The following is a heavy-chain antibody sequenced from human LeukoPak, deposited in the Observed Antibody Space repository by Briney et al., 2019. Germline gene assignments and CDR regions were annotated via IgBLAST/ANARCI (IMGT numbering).Heavy chain of an antibody. CDR3: KGESYNWFDP. CDR2: ISSSCSYI. J-gene: IGHJ5*02. V-gene: IGHV3-21*01. CDR1: GFTFGDYA. Sequence: PGGSLRLSCTASGFTFGDYAMSWVRQAPGKGLEWVSSISSSCSYIYYADSVKGRFTISRDNAKNSLYLQMNSLRAEDTAVYYCKGESYNWFDPWGQGTLVTVSS. D-gene: IGHD3-16*01.